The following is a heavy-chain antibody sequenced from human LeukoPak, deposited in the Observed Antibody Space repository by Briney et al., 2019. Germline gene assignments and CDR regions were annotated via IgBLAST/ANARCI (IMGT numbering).Heavy chain of an antibody. CDR3: ARSRHSYDSSGFPHY. CDR1: AFNSDDYV. CDR2: INWDGGSR. Sequence: PSVSLRLYSAASAFNSDDYVMSWLRQAPGNGLKWVSGINWDGGSRGYADSVKGRFTISSDNATDSLYLRMHSLRADDTSLYYCARSRHSYDSSGFPHYWGQGTLVTVSS. D-gene: IGHD3-22*01. J-gene: IGHJ4*02. V-gene: IGHV3-20*03.